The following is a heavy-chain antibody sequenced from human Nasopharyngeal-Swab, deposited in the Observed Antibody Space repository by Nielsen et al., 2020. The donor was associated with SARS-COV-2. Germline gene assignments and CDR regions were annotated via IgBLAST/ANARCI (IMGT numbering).Heavy chain of an antibody. Sequence: WIRQPPGKGLEWVGFIRSKAYGGTTEYAASVKGRFTISRDDSKSIAYLQMNSLKTEGTAVYYCTRAELGAVAGVYYFDYWGQGTLVTVSS. D-gene: IGHD6-19*01. V-gene: IGHV3-49*02. J-gene: IGHJ4*02. CDR3: TRAELGAVAGVYYFDY. CDR2: IRSKAYGGTT.